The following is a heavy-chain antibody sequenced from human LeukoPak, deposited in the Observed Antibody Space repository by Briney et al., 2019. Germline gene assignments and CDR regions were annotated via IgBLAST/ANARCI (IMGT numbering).Heavy chain of an antibody. Sequence: ASVKVSCKASGYTFTSYGISWVRQAPGQGLEWMGWISAYNGNTNYAQKLQGRVTMTTDTSTRTAYMELKSLTSDDTAVYYCARDLESDEGDYGDVLPGYWGQGTLVTVS. V-gene: IGHV1-18*01. J-gene: IGHJ4*02. CDR2: ISAYNGNT. D-gene: IGHD4-17*01. CDR1: GYTFTSYG. CDR3: ARDLESDEGDYGDVLPGY.